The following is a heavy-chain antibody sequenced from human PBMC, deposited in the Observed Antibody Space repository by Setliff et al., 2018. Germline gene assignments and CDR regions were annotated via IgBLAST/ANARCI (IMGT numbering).Heavy chain of an antibody. CDR3: ATYVGITYYYDSSGYPTHFQH. Sequence: GASVKVSCKVSGYTLTELSMHWVRQAPGKGLEWMGGFDPEDGETIYAQKFQGRVTMTEDTSTDTAYMELSSLRSEDTAVYYCATYVGITYYYDSSGYPTHFQHWGQGTLVTVS. CDR1: GYTLTELS. CDR2: FDPEDGET. V-gene: IGHV1-24*01. D-gene: IGHD3-22*01. J-gene: IGHJ1*01.